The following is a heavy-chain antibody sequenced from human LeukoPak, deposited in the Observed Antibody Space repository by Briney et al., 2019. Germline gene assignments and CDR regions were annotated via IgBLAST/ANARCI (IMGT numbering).Heavy chain of an antibody. CDR1: GFTFSGSA. V-gene: IGHV3-21*01. Sequence: GGSLRLSCAASGFTFSGSAMHWVRQAPGKGLEWVSSISSSSSYIYYADSVKGRFTTSRDNAKNSLYLQMNSLRAEDTAVYYCARRAVAGHKHLDYWGQGTLVTVSS. J-gene: IGHJ4*02. D-gene: IGHD6-19*01. CDR3: ARRAVAGHKHLDY. CDR2: ISSSSSYI.